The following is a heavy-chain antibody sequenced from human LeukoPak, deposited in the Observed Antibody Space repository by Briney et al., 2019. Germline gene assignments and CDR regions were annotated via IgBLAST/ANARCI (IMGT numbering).Heavy chain of an antibody. Sequence: PSETLSLTCTISGGSISSGGYYWSWIRQHPGKGLEWIGYIYYTGINYYNPSLKSRVTISVDTSKKQFSLKLSSVTAADTAVYYCARVVGYCSSTSCYYFDYWGQGTLVTVTA. V-gene: IGHV4-31*03. D-gene: IGHD2-2*01. CDR2: IYYTGIN. J-gene: IGHJ4*02. CDR1: GGSISSGGYY. CDR3: ARVVGYCSSTSCYYFDY.